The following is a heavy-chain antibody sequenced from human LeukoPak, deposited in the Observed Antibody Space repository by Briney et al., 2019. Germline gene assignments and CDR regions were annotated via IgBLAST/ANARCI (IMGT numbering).Heavy chain of an antibody. Sequence: GASVKVSCKASGYTFTGYYMHWVRQAPGQGLEWMGWINPNSGGTNYAQKLQGRVTMTTDTSTSTAYMELRSLRSDDTAVYYCARVWELGFDGFDIWGQGTMVTVSS. V-gene: IGHV1-2*02. CDR1: GYTFTGYY. J-gene: IGHJ3*02. CDR2: INPNSGGT. CDR3: ARVWELGFDGFDI. D-gene: IGHD3-16*01.